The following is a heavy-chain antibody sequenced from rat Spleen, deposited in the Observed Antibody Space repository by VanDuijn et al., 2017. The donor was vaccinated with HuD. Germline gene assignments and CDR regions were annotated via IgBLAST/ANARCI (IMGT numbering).Heavy chain of an antibody. D-gene: IGHD1-11*01. J-gene: IGHJ3*01. V-gene: IGHV2-15*01. CDR3: TRDTMEGWFAY. Sequence: QVQLKESGPGLVQPSQTLSLTCTVSGFSLTSYGVSWVRQPPGKGLGWIGAIWSGGSTDYNSALKSRLSISRDTSKSQVLLKMNSLQTDDTGTYYCTRDTMEGWFAYWGQGTLVTVSS. CDR1: GFSLTSYG. CDR2: IWSGGST.